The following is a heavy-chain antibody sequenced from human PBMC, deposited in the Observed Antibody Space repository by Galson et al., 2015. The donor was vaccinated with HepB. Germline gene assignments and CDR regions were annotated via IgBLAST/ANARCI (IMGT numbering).Heavy chain of an antibody. Sequence: SLRLSCAASGFTFDDYGMSWVRQAPGKGLEWVSGMNWNGGGTGYADSVKGRFTISRDNAKKFLYLQMNSLRAEDTALYLCTRGYHYDASGYPLGDYWGQGSLVTVSS. CDR2: MNWNGGGT. V-gene: IGHV3-20*01. CDR1: GFTFDDYG. CDR3: TRGYHYDASGYPLGDY. D-gene: IGHD3-22*01. J-gene: IGHJ4*02.